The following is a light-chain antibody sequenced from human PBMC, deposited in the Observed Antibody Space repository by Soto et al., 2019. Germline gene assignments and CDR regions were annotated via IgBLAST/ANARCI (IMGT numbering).Light chain of an antibody. Sequence: QSVLTQSPSVSGAPGQRVTISCTGSSSNIGTGYDVHWYQQLPGTAPKLLIYGNNNRPSGVPDRFSGSKSGTSASLAITGLQAEDEADYYCQSYDSSLINYVFGTGTKLTVL. CDR3: QSYDSSLINYV. CDR1: SSNIGTGYD. CDR2: GNN. V-gene: IGLV1-40*01. J-gene: IGLJ1*01.